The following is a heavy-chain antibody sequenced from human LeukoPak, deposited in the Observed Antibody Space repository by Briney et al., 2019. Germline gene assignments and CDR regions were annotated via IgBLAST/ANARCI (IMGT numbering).Heavy chain of an antibody. Sequence: GGSLRLSCAASGFTFSSYSMNWVRQAPGKGLEWVSSISSSSSYIYYADSVKGRFTISRDNAKNSLYLQMNSLRAEDTAVYYCAGVDGYFRQDDYWGQGTLVTVSS. V-gene: IGHV3-21*01. CDR3: AGVDGYFRQDDY. CDR1: GFTFSSYS. CDR2: ISSSSSYI. J-gene: IGHJ4*02. D-gene: IGHD2-2*03.